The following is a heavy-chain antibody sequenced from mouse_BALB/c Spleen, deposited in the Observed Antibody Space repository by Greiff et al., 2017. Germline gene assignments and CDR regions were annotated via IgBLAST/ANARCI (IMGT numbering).Heavy chain of an antibody. Sequence: EVMLVESGGGLVQPGGSRKLSCAASGFTFSSFGMHWVRQAPEKGLEWVAYISSGSSTIYYADTVKGRFTISRDNPKNTLFLQMTSLRSEDTAMYYCAREGVRGYAMDYWGQGTSVTVSS. V-gene: IGHV5-17*02. CDR3: AREGVRGYAMDY. J-gene: IGHJ4*01. D-gene: IGHD2-2*01. CDR1: GFTFSSFG. CDR2: ISSGSSTI.